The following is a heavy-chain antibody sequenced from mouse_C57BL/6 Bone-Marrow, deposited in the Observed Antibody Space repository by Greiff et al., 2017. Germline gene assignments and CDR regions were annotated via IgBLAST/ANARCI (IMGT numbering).Heavy chain of an antibody. V-gene: IGHV1-82*01. CDR2: IYPGDGDT. CDR3: ARSGNYYDSSYFYWYFDV. D-gene: IGHD1-1*01. CDR1: GYAFSSSW. J-gene: IGHJ1*03. Sequence: QVQLKQSGPELVKPGASVKISCKASGYAFSSSWMNWVKQRPGQGLEWIGRIYPGDGDTNYNGKFKGKATLTADKSSSAAYMQLSSLTSEDSAVXFCARSGNYYDSSYFYWYFDVWGTGTTVTVSS.